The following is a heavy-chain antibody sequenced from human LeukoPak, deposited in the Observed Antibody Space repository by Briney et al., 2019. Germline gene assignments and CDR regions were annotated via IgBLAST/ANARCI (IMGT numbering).Heavy chain of an antibody. D-gene: IGHD2-2*01. CDR2: ISFDGSKK. J-gene: IGHJ4*02. Sequence: WRSLRLSCAASGFTFNSYGMHWVRQAPGKGLEWVAVISFDGSKKYYADSVKGRFTVSRDTSKNTLYLQMSGLRAEDTAVYYCAKDLDCTSTSCYHPLFDYWGQGTLVTVSS. V-gene: IGHV3-30*18. CDR1: GFTFNSYG. CDR3: AKDLDCTSTSCYHPLFDY.